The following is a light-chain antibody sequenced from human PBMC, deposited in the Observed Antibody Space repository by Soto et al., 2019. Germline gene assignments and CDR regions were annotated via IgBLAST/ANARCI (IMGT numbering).Light chain of an antibody. V-gene: IGKV3-11*01. CDR3: QQRSNWPRT. Sequence: EIVLTQSPATLSLSPEEKATHYCRASKSVSSYLAWYQQKPGQAPRLLIYDASNRATGIPARFSGSGSGTDFTLTISSLEPEDFAVYYCQQRSNWPRTFGQGTKV. J-gene: IGKJ1*01. CDR1: KSVSSY. CDR2: DAS.